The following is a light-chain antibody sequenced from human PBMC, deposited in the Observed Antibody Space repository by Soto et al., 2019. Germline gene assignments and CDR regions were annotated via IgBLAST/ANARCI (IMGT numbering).Light chain of an antibody. V-gene: IGLV2-14*01. CDR3: CSYTTTSALNYV. Sequence: QSALTQPASVSGSPGQSITISCTGASSDIGSYNYVSWYQQHPGKAPKVIIYEVTNRPSEVSNRFSGSKSGNTASLTISGLQGEDEAIYYCCSYTTTSALNYVFGTGTKVTVL. J-gene: IGLJ1*01. CDR2: EVT. CDR1: SSDIGSYNY.